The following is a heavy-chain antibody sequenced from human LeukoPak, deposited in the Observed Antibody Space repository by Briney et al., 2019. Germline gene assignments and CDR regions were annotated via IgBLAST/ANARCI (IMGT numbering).Heavy chain of an antibody. Sequence: GGSLRLSCAASGFTFSSYWMSWVRQAPGKGLEWVANIKQDGSEKYYVDSVKGRFTISRDNAKNSLYLQMNSLRAEDTAVYYCARDGPIVPSSSWYSGNYYYYYYMDVWGKGTTVTISS. D-gene: IGHD6-13*01. J-gene: IGHJ6*03. CDR1: GFTFSSYW. CDR3: ARDGPIVPSSSWYSGNYYYYYYMDV. V-gene: IGHV3-7*01. CDR2: IKQDGSEK.